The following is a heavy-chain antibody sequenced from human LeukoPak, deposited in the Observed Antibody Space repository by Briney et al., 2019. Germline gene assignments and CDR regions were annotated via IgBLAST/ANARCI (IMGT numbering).Heavy chain of an antibody. V-gene: IGHV4-39*01. CDR2: IYYSGST. J-gene: IGHJ4*02. CDR1: GSTFGNYY. D-gene: IGHD6-19*01. CDR3: ARIAVAGWGGYYFDY. Sequence: GSLRLSCAVSGSTFGNYYMSWVRQPPGKGLEWIGSIYYSGSTYYNPSLKSRVTISVDTSKNQFSLKLSSVTAADTAVYYCARIAVAGWGGYYFDYWGQGTLVTVSS.